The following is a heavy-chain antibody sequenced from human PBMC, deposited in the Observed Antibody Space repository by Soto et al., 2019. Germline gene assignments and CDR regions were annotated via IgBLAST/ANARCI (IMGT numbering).Heavy chain of an antibody. CDR3: ARATWDCEY. CDR2: IYYSGTT. V-gene: IGHV4-59*11. J-gene: IGHJ4*02. Sequence: QVQLQESGPGLVKPSETLSLTCTGSGGSINNHYWSWIRQPPGKGLEWIGYIYYSGTTNYNPALKGRVTISVETSKNQFYLSLTSLTAAYTANYYCARATWDCEYWGQGTRVCVSS. D-gene: IGHD1-26*01. CDR1: GGSINNHY.